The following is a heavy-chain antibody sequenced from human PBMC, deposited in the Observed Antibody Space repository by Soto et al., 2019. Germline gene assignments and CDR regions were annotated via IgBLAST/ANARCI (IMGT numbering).Heavy chain of an antibody. CDR3: ARGRPRMGSGWYVHYYYGMDV. D-gene: IGHD6-19*01. CDR2: INAINGNT. CDR1: GYTFTSYA. J-gene: IGHJ6*02. Sequence: GASGKVSCKASGYTFTSYAMHWVRQAPGQRLEWMGWINAINGNTKYAQKFQGRVTITTDESTSTAYMELSSLRSEDTAVYYCARGRPRMGSGWYVHYYYGMDVWGQGTTVTVSS. V-gene: IGHV1-3*01.